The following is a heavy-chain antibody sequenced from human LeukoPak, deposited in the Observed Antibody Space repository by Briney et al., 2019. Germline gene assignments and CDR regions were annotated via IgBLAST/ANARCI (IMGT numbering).Heavy chain of an antibody. Sequence: GASVKVSCKASGGTFSSYAISWVRQAPGQGLEWMGRIIPIFGTANYAQKFQGSVTITADKSTSTAYMELSSLRSEDTAVYYCARVYNINWFDPWGQGTLVTVSS. J-gene: IGHJ5*02. D-gene: IGHD1-14*01. V-gene: IGHV1-69*06. CDR3: ARVYNINWFDP. CDR1: GGTFSSYA. CDR2: IIPIFGTA.